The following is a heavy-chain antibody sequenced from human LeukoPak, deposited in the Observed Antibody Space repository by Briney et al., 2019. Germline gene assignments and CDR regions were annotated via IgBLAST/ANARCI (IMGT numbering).Heavy chain of an antibody. CDR2: MYYSGST. D-gene: IGHD2-21*02. V-gene: IGHV4-59*08. CDR3: ARRVTSNWFDP. Sequence: ETLSLTCTVSGGSISSYYWSWIRQPPGKGLEWIGYMYYSGSTNYNPSLKSRVTISVDTSKNQFSLKLSSVTAADTAVYYCARRVTSNWFDPWGQGNPGHRLL. J-gene: IGHJ5*02. CDR1: GGSISSYY.